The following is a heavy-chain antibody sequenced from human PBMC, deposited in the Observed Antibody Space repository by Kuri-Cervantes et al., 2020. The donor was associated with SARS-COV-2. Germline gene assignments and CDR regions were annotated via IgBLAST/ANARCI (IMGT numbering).Heavy chain of an antibody. CDR2: INHSGNT. V-gene: IGHV4-34*01. J-gene: IGHJ4*02. CDR3: ARHMPHIVVVPAAIYY. CDR1: GGSFSDYY. Sequence: SQTLSLTCAVYGGSFSDYYWSWVRQPPGKGLEWIGEINHSGNTNYDPSLKSRVTISVDTSKNQFSLKLSSVTAADTAVYYCARHMPHIVVVPAAIYYWGQGTLVTVSS. D-gene: IGHD2-2*01.